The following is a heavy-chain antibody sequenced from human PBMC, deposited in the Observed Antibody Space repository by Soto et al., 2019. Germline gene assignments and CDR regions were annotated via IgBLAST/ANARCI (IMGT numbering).Heavy chain of an antibody. CDR2: VYYSGST. Sequence: PSSPLSLTGTFCGVSISSSYWIWIRHPPVKGLEWIGYVYYSGSTNYNPSLKSRVTISVDTSKNQFSLKLSSVTAADTAVYYCARADYYDSSGYPGPFDPWGQGTLVTVSS. V-gene: IGHV4-59*01. J-gene: IGHJ5*02. CDR1: GVSISSSY. D-gene: IGHD3-22*01. CDR3: ARADYYDSSGYPGPFDP.